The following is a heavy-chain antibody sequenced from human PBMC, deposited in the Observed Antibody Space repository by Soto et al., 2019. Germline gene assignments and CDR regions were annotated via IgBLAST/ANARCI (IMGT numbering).Heavy chain of an antibody. Sequence: SSETLSLTCTVSGGSISSYYWSWIRQPAGKGLEWIGRIYTSGSTNYNPSLKSRVTMSVDTSKNQFSLKLSSVTAADTAVYYCARDRSTTYYYYYGMDVWGQGTTVTVS. CDR1: GGSISSYY. CDR3: ARDRSTTYYYYYGMDV. CDR2: IYTSGST. J-gene: IGHJ6*02. V-gene: IGHV4-4*07.